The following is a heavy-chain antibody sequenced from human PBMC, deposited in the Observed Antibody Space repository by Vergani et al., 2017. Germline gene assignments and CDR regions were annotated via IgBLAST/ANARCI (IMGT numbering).Heavy chain of an antibody. CDR2: ISGSGGST. J-gene: IGHJ6*03. D-gene: IGHD6-6*01. CDR3: SKEGSNIAAREGYYYMDV. V-gene: IGHV3-23*01. Sequence: EVQLLESGGGLVQPGGSLRLSCAASGFTFSSSAMSWVRQAPGKGLEWVSAISGSGGSTFYADSVKGRFTISRDNSKNTLFLQMNSLIAEDTAVYYCSKEGSNIAAREGYYYMDVWGKGTTVTVSS. CDR1: GFTFSSSA.